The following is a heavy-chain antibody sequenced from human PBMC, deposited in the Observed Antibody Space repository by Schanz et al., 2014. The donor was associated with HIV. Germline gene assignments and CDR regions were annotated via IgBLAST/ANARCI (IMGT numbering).Heavy chain of an antibody. D-gene: IGHD3-22*01. J-gene: IGHJ5*02. Sequence: QGQLLQSGAEVKKPGASVKVSCKVSGYSLTEPSMHWVRQAPGKGLEWMGGFDPEDAKTIYTQKFQGRVTMTEDTSTDTAYMELSSLRPEDTAVYYCTIDKTNYDSSGYYYIAWGQGTLVTVSS. CDR3: TIDKTNYDSSGYYYIA. CDR1: GYSLTEPS. CDR2: FDPEDAKT. V-gene: IGHV1-24*01.